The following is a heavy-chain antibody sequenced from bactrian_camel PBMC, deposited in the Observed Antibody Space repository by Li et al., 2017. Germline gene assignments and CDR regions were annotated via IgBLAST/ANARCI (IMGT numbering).Heavy chain of an antibody. Sequence: HVQLVESGGVSVQAGGSLRLSCKVSGRKLNEPGMGWYRQAPGNECEWVSTINNDGKTYYANSVKGRFTICQDNAKNTVYLQMNSLKPEDTAMYYCAADPLGVGWSRVADFGYWGQGTQVTVS. D-gene: IGHD1*01. V-gene: IGHV3S53*01. CDR2: INNDGKT. CDR3: AADPLGVGWSRVADFGY. CDR1: GRKLNEPG. J-gene: IGHJ6*01.